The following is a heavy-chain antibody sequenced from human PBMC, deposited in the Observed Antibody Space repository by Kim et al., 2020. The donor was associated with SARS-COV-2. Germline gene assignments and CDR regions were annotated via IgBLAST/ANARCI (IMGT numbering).Heavy chain of an antibody. CDR2: INAGNGNT. D-gene: IGHD6-13*01. CDR1: GYTFTSYA. CDR3: ARRGWQQLVLSAFDI. J-gene: IGHJ3*02. Sequence: ASVKVSCKASGYTFTSYAMHWVRQAPGQRLEWMGWINAGNGNTKYSQKFQGRVTITRDTSASTAYMELSSLRSEDTAVYYCARRGWQQLVLSAFDIWGQGTMVTVSS. V-gene: IGHV1-3*01.